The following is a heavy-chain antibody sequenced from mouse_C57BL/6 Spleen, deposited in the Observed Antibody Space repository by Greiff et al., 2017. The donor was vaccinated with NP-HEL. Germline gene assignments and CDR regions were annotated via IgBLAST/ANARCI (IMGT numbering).Heavy chain of an antibody. CDR3: ARYYGNYPAWFAY. CDR2: LYPGSGST. V-gene: IGHV1-55*01. J-gene: IGHJ3*01. Sequence: VQLQQPGAELVKPGASVKMSCKASGYTFTSYWITWVKQRPGQGLEWIGDLYPGSGSTNYNEKFKSKATLTVDTSSSTAYMQLSSLTSEDSAVYYCARYYGNYPAWFAYWGQGTLVTVSA. D-gene: IGHD2-1*01. CDR1: GYTFTSYW.